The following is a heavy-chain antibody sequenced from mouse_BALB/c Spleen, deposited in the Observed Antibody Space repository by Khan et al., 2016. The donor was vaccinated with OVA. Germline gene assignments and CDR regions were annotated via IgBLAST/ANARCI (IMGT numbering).Heavy chain of an antibody. CDR2: IYPGSGNT. CDR3: ARPYYYGSSYDTMDA. Sequence: QVQLQQSGAELVRPGTSVKMSCKTAGYTFTNYWIGWVKQRPGHGLEWIGDIYPGSGNTHSNEKFKGKASLTADTSSSTAYMHLSSLTSEDSAIYYCARPYYYGSSYDTMDAWGQGTSVTVSS. J-gene: IGHJ4*01. D-gene: IGHD1-1*01. CDR1: GYTFTNYW. V-gene: IGHV1-63*02.